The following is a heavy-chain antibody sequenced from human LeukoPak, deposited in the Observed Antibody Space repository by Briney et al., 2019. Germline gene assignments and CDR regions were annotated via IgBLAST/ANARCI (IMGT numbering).Heavy chain of an antibody. CDR1: GGSFSGYY. V-gene: IGHV4-34*01. Sequence: SETLSLTCAVYGGSFSGYYWSWIRQPPGKGLEWLGEINHSGSTNYNPSLKSRVTISVDTSKNQFSLKLSSVTAADTAVYYCARQNYYDSSGVFDYWGQGTLVTVSS. CDR2: INHSGST. CDR3: ARQNYYDSSGVFDY. J-gene: IGHJ4*02. D-gene: IGHD3-22*01.